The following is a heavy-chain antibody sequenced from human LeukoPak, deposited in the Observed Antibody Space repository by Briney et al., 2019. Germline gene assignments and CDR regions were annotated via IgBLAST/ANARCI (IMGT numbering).Heavy chain of an antibody. D-gene: IGHD3-10*01. Sequence: SETLSLTCTVSGGSIGTYSWNWIRQPPGKGLEWIGYIYYSGTTNYNPSLKSRVTISVNTSKNQFSLKLSSVTAADTAVYYCASSSRLLWSLGVWGQGTTVTVSS. CDR1: GGSIGTYS. CDR3: ASSSRLLWSLGV. V-gene: IGHV4-59*12. J-gene: IGHJ6*02. CDR2: IYYSGTT.